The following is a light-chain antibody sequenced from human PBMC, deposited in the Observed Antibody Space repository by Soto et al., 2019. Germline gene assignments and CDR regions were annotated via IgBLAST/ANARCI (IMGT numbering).Light chain of an antibody. CDR3: RSWTSGATYV. CDR1: SSDVGAYNY. V-gene: IGLV2-14*03. Sequence: QSALTQPASVSGSPGQSITISCAGTSSDVGAYNYVSWYQHHPGKAPKLMIYDVNNRPSGDSNRFSGSKSGNTASLTISGLTADDEADYYCRSWTSGATYVFGSGTKLTVL. J-gene: IGLJ1*01. CDR2: DVN.